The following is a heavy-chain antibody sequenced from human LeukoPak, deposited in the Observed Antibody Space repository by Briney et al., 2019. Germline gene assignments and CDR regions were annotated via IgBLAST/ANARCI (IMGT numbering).Heavy chain of an antibody. CDR3: ARDFYISASRTTSYYMDV. J-gene: IGHJ6*03. Sequence: SVKVSCKASGGTFSSYAISWVRQAPGQGLEWMGGIIPIFGTANYAQKFQGRVTITTDESTNTAYMELSSLRSEDTAVYYCARDFYISASRTTSYYMDVWGKGTTVTVSS. D-gene: IGHD1-7*01. CDR1: GGTFSSYA. CDR2: IIPIFGTA. V-gene: IGHV1-69*05.